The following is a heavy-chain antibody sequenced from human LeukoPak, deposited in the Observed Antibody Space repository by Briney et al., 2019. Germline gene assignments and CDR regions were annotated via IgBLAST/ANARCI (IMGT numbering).Heavy chain of an antibody. D-gene: IGHD5-18*01. Sequence: SETLSLTCTVSGDSISDYYWSWIRQPPGKGLEYIGYISYIGGTNYNPSLKSRIAISVDTSKNQFSLKLSSVTAADTAVYYCARRAPYSYEWSTLDYWGQGTLVTVSS. V-gene: IGHV4-59*08. J-gene: IGHJ4*02. CDR2: ISYIGGT. CDR1: GDSISDYY. CDR3: ARRAPYSYEWSTLDY.